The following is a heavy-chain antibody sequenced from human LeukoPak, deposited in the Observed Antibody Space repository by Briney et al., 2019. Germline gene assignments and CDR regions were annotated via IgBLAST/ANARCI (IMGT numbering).Heavy chain of an antibody. J-gene: IGHJ4*02. V-gene: IGHV4-34*01. CDR3: ARGGPYYYDSSGYFDY. D-gene: IGHD3-22*01. Sequence: DPSETLSLTCAVYGGSFSGYYWSWIRQPPGKGLEWIGEINHSGSTNYNPSLKSRVTISVDTSKNQFSLKLNSVTAADTAVYSCARGGPYYYDSSGYFDYWGQGTLVTVSS. CDR1: GGSFSGYY. CDR2: INHSGST.